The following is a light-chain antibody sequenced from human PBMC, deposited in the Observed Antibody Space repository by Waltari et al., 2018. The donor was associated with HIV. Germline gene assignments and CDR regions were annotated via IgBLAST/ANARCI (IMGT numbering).Light chain of an antibody. Sequence: QSALTQPASVSGSPGQSVTISCTGTSSHFGLYNFVSWYQQYPGNVPKVIIYDVTSRPSGVPHRVSGSRSGNTASLTISGLQVDDEAVYYCSTHTTNDTLEFGGGTKLTVL. V-gene: IGLV2-14*03. CDR2: DVT. CDR1: SSHFGLYNF. CDR3: STHTTNDTLE. J-gene: IGLJ2*01.